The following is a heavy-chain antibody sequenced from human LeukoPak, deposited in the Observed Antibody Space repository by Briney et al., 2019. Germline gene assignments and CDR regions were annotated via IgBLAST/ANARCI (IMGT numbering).Heavy chain of an antibody. CDR3: AKRIQSAMAMGY. J-gene: IGHJ4*02. Sequence: GASVKVSCKASGYTFTSYYIHWVRQAPGQGLEWMGIINPSGGSTSYAQKFQGRVTMTRDNSKNTMYLQMNSLRAEDTAVYYCAKRIQSAMAMGYWGQGTLVTVSS. CDR2: INPSGGST. V-gene: IGHV1-46*01. D-gene: IGHD5-18*01. CDR1: GYTFTSYY.